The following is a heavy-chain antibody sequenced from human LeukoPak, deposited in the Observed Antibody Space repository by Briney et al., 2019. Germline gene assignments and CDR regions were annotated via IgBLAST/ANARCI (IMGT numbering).Heavy chain of an antibody. CDR1: EYTFTDYY. CDR3: ARARLMDTAMVYFDY. D-gene: IGHD5-18*01. CDR2: INPNSGGT. V-gene: IGHV1-2*02. J-gene: IGHJ4*02. Sequence: ASVEVSCKASEYTFTDYYLHWVRQAPGEGLEWMGWINPNSGGTNYAQKFQGRVTMTRDTSISAAYMELTRLRSDDMAVYYCARARLMDTAMVYFDYWGQGTLVTVSS.